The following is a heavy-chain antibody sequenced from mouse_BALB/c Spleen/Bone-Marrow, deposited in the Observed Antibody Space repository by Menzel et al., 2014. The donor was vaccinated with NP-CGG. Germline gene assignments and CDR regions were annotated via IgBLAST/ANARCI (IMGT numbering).Heavy chain of an antibody. D-gene: IGHD1-1*01. J-gene: IGHJ3*01. CDR2: ISSGGSYT. V-gene: IGHV5-9-4*01. CDR1: GFTFSTHA. Sequence: EVKLVDSGGVLVKPGGSLKLSCAASGFTFSTHAMSWVRQSPEKRLEWVAEISSGGSYTYYPDTVTGRFTISRDNAKNTLYLEMSSLRSEDTAMYYCARDGYGSSDWGQGTLVTVSA. CDR3: ARDGYGSSD.